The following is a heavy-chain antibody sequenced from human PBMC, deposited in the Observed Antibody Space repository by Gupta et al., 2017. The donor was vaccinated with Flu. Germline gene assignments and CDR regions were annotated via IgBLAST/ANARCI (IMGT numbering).Heavy chain of an antibody. J-gene: IGHJ2*01. CDR3: ARTGEDGGDGSPPCFDL. Sequence: EMNWVRQVTGKGMEWVSYISSSSSTRYYADSVKGRFNISKDYARKSLILQMNSLRAEATAVYYCARTGEDGGDGSPPCFDLWGRGTLGTVSS. V-gene: IGHV3-48*03. CDR2: ISSSSSTR. D-gene: IGHD3-16*01.